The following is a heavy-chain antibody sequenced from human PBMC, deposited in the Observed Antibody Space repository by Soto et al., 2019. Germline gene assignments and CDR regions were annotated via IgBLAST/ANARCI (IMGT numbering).Heavy chain of an antibody. J-gene: IGHJ6*02. V-gene: IGHV5-51*01. CDR3: PRWGRVAASSQNYYSYGMAV. D-gene: IGHD2-15*01. CDR2: IYPGDSDT. CDR1: GYSFTSYW. Sequence: GESLKISCKGSGYSFTSYWIGWVRQMPGKGLEWMGIIYPGDSDTRYSPSFQGQVTISADKSISTAYLQWSSLKASDTAMYYCPRWGRVAASSQNYYSYGMAVGGQGTRVPVSS.